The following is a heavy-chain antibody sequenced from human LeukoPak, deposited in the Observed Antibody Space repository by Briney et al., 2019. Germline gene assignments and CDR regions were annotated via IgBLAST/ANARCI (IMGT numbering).Heavy chain of an antibody. CDR3: ARLDYYDSSGYYHYFDY. V-gene: IGHV5-51*01. CDR2: IYPGDSDT. D-gene: IGHD3-22*01. Sequence: GESLKISCKGSGYSFTSYWIGWVRQMPGKGLEWMGIIYPGDSDTRYSPSFQGQVTISADKSISTAYLQWSSLKASDTAVYYCARLDYYDSSGYYHYFDYWGQGTLVTVSS. J-gene: IGHJ4*02. CDR1: GYSFTSYW.